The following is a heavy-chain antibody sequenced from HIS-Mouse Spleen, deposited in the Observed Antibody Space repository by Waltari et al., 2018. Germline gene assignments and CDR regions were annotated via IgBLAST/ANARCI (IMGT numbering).Heavy chain of an antibody. V-gene: IGHV3-7*01. CDR2: IKQDGSEK. D-gene: IGHD5-12*01. CDR1: GFTFSSNW. CDR3: ARERRGPGWFDP. J-gene: IGHJ5*02. Sequence: EVQLVESGGGLVQPGGSLRLSCAASGFTFSSNWRSWGRQAPGKGLEWVANIKQDGSEKYYVDSVKGRFTISRDNAKNSLYLQMNSLRAEDTAVYYCARERRGPGWFDPWGQGTLVTVSS.